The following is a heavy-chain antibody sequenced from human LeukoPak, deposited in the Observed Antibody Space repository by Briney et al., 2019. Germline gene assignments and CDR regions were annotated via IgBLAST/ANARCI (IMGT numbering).Heavy chain of an antibody. CDR2: INPNSGGT. CDR1: GYTFTGYY. V-gene: IGHV1-2*02. CDR3: AREGRGLWFGDSVERWFDP. D-gene: IGHD3-10*01. J-gene: IGHJ5*02. Sequence: ASVKVSCKASGYTFTGYYMHWVRQAPGQGLEWMGWINPNSGGTNYAQKFQGRVTMTRDTSISTAYMELSRPRSDDTAVYYCAREGRGLWFGDSVERWFDPWGQGTLVTVSS.